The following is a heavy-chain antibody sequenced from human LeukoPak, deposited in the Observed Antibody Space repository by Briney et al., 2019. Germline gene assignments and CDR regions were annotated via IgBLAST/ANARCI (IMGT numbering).Heavy chain of an antibody. Sequence: PGGSLRLSCAASGYIFSSYSINWVRQAPGKGLEWVSSISSSSSYMYYADSVKGRFTISRDKAKNALYLQMNSLRAEDTAVYYCARTGGSLGYYYYMDVWGKGTTVTVSS. D-gene: IGHD2-15*01. V-gene: IGHV3-21*01. CDR1: GYIFSSYS. CDR3: ARTGGSLGYYYYMDV. J-gene: IGHJ6*03. CDR2: ISSSSSYM.